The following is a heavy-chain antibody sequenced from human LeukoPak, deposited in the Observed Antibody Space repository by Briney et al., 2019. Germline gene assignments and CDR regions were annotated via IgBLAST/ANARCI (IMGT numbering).Heavy chain of an antibody. CDR2: IDSSDSYN. CDR1: GYIFTSYW. J-gene: IGHJ4*02. D-gene: IGHD3-22*01. V-gene: IGHV5-10-1*01. Sequence: GEALKISCKGSGYIFTSYWITWVRQMPGEGLEWGGRIDSSDSYNNYSPSFQGHVTISADKSISTAYLQWSSLKASDTAMYYCARLYYYDSSGYHVVYWGQGTPVTVSS. CDR3: ARLYYYDSSGYHVVY.